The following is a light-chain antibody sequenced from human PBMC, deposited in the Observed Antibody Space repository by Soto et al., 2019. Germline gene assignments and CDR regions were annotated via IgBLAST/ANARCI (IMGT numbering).Light chain of an antibody. Sequence: EIVMTHSPATLSVSPGETASLSCRASQSAGNFLAWYQQKPGQAPRXLIYYISTRATGIPARFSGSGSGTELTITINSLQSEDSEVYYCQQHNQWPITFGQGTRLEIK. J-gene: IGKJ5*01. CDR2: YIS. CDR3: QQHNQWPIT. V-gene: IGKV3D-15*01. CDR1: QSAGNF.